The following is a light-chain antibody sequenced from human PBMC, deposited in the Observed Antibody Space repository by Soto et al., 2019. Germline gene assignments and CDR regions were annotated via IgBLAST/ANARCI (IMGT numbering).Light chain of an antibody. CDR1: QSVSSY. J-gene: IGKJ5*01. CDR2: DAS. V-gene: IGKV3-11*01. CDR3: HQRSNWLPIT. Sequence: EIVMTQSPATLSVSPGERATLSCRASQSVSSYLAWYQQKPGQAPRLLIYDASNRATGIPARFSGSGSGTDFTLTIDNLEPEDFAVYYCHQRSNWLPITFGQGTRLEI.